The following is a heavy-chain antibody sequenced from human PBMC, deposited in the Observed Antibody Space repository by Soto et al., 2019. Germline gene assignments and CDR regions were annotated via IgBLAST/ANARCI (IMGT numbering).Heavy chain of an antibody. V-gene: IGHV1-69*02. CDR1: GGTFSSYT. CDR2: IIPILGIA. CDR3: ASDGGYAVGSYY. J-gene: IGHJ4*02. Sequence: QVQLVQSGAEVKKPGSSVKVSCKASGGTFSSYTISWVRQAPGQGLEWMGRIIPILGIANYAQKFQGRVKISADKSPSTVYMELTSMRSEDTAVYYCASDGGYAVGSYYWGQGTLVIVSS. D-gene: IGHD5-12*01.